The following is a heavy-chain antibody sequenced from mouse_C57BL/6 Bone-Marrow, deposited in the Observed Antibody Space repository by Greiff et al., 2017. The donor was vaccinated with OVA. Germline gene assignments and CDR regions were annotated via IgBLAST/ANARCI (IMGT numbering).Heavy chain of an antibody. V-gene: IGHV1-64*01. CDR3: ARSAPVIATVVAHWYFDV. Sequence: QVQLQQPGAELVKPGASVKLSCKASGYTFTSYWMHWVKQRPGQGLEWLGMIHPNSGSTNYNEQFKRKATLTVDNSSSTAYMQLSSLTSEDSAIYDCARSAPVIATVVAHWYFDVWGTGTTVTVSS. D-gene: IGHD1-1*01. CDR2: IHPNSGST. J-gene: IGHJ1*03. CDR1: GYTFTSYW.